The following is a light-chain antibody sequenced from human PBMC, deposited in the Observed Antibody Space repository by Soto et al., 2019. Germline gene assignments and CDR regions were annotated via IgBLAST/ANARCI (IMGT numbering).Light chain of an antibody. V-gene: IGLV4-69*01. J-gene: IGLJ1*01. CDR3: QTWGTGIHYV. CDR1: SGHSSYA. Sequence: QPVLTQSPSASASLGASVKLTCTLSSGHSSYAIAWHQQQPEKGPRYLMKLTSDGSHSKGDVIPDRFSGSSSGAERYLTISSLQSEDEADYYCQTWGTGIHYVFGTGTKLTVL. CDR2: LTSDGSH.